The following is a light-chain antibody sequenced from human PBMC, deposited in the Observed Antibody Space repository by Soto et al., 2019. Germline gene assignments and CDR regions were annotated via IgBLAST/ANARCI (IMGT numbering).Light chain of an antibody. CDR1: QRISSW. CDR3: QQYNSYSL. Sequence: DIQMTQSPSTLSASVGDRVTITCRASQRISSWLAWYQQKPGKAPKLLIYDASSLESGVPSRFSGSGSGTEFTHTISSLQPDDFANYYCQQYNSYSLFGQGTRLEIK. J-gene: IGKJ5*01. V-gene: IGKV1-5*01. CDR2: DAS.